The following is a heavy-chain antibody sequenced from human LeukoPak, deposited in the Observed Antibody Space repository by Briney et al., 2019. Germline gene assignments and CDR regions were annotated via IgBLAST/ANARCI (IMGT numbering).Heavy chain of an antibody. CDR1: GFTVSSNY. J-gene: IGHJ3*02. V-gene: IGHV3-53*01. CDR3: ARALGWCAFYI. D-gene: IGHD2-8*01. Sequence: GGSLTHSCAASGFTVSSNYFSWVRQAPGKGLEWVSVIYSGGSTYYADSVKGRFTISRDNSKNTLYLQMNSLRAEDTAVYYCARALGWCAFYIWGQGTMVRVSS. CDR2: IYSGGST.